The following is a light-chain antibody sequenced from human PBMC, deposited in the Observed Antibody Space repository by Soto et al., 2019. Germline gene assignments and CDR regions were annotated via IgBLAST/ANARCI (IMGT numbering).Light chain of an antibody. J-gene: IGKJ2*01. CDR3: QQYDDLPYS. CDR2: DAS. CDR1: LDISHY. V-gene: IGKV1-33*01. Sequence: DIQMTQSPSSLSASVGDRVTIRCRASLDISHYLNWYQQKSGNAPKLLIFDASNLETGVPARFSGSVSGTDFTLTVRSLQPDDFATYYCQQYDDLPYSFGQGTKLDI.